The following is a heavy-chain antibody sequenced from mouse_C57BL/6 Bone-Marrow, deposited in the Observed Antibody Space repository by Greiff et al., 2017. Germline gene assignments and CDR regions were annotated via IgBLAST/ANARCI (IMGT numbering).Heavy chain of an antibody. J-gene: IGHJ2*01. CDR3: ASITTVVWGDY. CDR1: GYTFTSYW. V-gene: IGHV1-64*01. CDR2: IHPNSGST. Sequence: QVQLQQPGAELVKPGASVKLSCKASGYTFTSYWMHWVKQRPGQGLEWIGMIHPNSGSTNYNEKFKSKATLTVDKSSSTAYMQLSSLTSEDSAVYYCASITTVVWGDYWGQGTTLTVSA. D-gene: IGHD1-1*01.